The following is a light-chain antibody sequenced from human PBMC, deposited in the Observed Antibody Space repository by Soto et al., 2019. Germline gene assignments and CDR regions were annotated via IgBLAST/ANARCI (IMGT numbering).Light chain of an antibody. V-gene: IGKV3-15*01. CDR2: DAS. CDR1: QGVNTD. J-gene: IGKJ1*01. CDR3: QQYYNWPPWT. Sequence: EIVMTQSPATLSVSPGERATLSCRASQGVNTDLAWYQQKPGQAPRLLIYDASTRATGIPARFSGSGSGTEFTLTISSLQSEDFAVYFCQQYYNWPPWTFGQGTKVEIK.